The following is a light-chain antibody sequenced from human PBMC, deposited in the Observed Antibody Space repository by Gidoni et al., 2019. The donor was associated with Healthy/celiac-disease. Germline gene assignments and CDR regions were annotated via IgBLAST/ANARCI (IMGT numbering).Light chain of an antibody. Sequence: EIVMTQSPATLSVSPGERATLSCRASQSVSSNLAWYQQKPGQAPRLLIYGASTRATGIPARFSGSGSGTEFTLTISSLQSEDFAAYYCQQYNNWLRTFGQXTKVEIK. CDR2: GAS. CDR1: QSVSSN. V-gene: IGKV3-15*01. J-gene: IGKJ1*01. CDR3: QQYNNWLRT.